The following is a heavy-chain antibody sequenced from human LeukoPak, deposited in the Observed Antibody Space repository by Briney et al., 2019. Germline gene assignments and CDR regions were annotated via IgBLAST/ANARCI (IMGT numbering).Heavy chain of an antibody. Sequence: SVKVSCKASGGTFSSYAISWVRQAPGQGLEWMGGIIPIFGTANYAQKFQGRVTITADESTSTAYMELSSLRSEGTAVYYCASNYYDSSGYLWMGYWGQGTLVTVSS. CDR2: IIPIFGTA. CDR3: ASNYYDSSGYLWMGY. J-gene: IGHJ4*02. V-gene: IGHV1-69*01. CDR1: GGTFSSYA. D-gene: IGHD3-22*01.